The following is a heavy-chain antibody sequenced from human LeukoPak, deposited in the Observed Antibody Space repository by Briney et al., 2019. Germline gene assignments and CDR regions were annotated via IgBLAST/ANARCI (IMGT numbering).Heavy chain of an antibody. CDR1: GESFSGYF. D-gene: IGHD1-20*01. CDR2: INHSGSTS. Sequence: PSETLSLTCAVYGESFSGYFWNWIRQPPGKGLEWIGEINHSGSTSNHNPSLKSRVTMSVDTSKNQFSLKLSSVTAADTAVYYCARDQESGITGTTLDYWGQGTLVTVSS. J-gene: IGHJ4*02. V-gene: IGHV4-34*01. CDR3: ARDQESGITGTTLDY.